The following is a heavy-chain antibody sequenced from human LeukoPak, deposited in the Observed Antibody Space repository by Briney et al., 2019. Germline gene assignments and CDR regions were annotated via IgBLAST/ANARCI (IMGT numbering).Heavy chain of an antibody. CDR2: IYSGGST. V-gene: IGHV3-66*02. CDR1: GFTVSSNY. Sequence: GGSLRLSCAASGFTVSSNYMSWVRQAPGKGLEWVSVIYSGGSTYYADSVKGRFTVSRDNSKNTLYLQMNSLRAEDTAVYYCARDGSSSLWYGGYYYYYMDVWGKGNKVNVSS. CDR3: ARDGSSSLWYGGYYYYYMDV. J-gene: IGHJ6*03. D-gene: IGHD6-13*01.